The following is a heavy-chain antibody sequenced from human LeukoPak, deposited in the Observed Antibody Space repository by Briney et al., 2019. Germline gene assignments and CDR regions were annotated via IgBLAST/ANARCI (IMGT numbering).Heavy chain of an antibody. CDR1: GYTFTSYY. CDR3: ARVSVEGGGFDY. Sequence: ASVKVSCKASGYTFTSYYMHWVRQAPGQGLEWMGIINPSGGSTSYAQKFQGRVTMTRDMSTSTVYMELSSLRSEDTAVYYCARVSVEGGGFDYWGQGTLVTVSS. J-gene: IGHJ4*02. CDR2: INPSGGST. D-gene: IGHD3-10*01. V-gene: IGHV1-46*01.